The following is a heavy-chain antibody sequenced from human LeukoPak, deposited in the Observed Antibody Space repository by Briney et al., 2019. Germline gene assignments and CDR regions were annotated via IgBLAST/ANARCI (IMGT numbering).Heavy chain of an antibody. V-gene: IGHV3-23*01. Sequence: PGGSLRLSCAASEFTFSTYAMSWVRQAPGKGLEWISLISKGGSDTFYEDSVKGRFTISRDNSKDTLYLQMTGLRAEDTAVYYCAKGRPVRTSGWYFFDYWGQGTLVPVSS. CDR1: EFTFSTYA. D-gene: IGHD6-19*01. CDR3: AKGRPVRTSGWYFFDY. J-gene: IGHJ4*02. CDR2: ISKGGSDT.